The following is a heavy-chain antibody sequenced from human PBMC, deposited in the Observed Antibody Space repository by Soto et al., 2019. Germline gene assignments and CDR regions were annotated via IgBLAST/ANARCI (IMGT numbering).Heavy chain of an antibody. V-gene: IGHV1-3*01. Sequence: VASVKVSCKASGYTFTNYAMHWVRQAPGQRLEWMGWINAGNGNTKYSQKFQGRVTITRDTSASTAYMELSSLRSEDTAVYYCARAGYDSSGSGYWGQGTLVTVSS. CDR3: ARAGYDSSGSGY. CDR1: GYTFTNYA. CDR2: INAGNGNT. D-gene: IGHD3-22*01. J-gene: IGHJ4*02.